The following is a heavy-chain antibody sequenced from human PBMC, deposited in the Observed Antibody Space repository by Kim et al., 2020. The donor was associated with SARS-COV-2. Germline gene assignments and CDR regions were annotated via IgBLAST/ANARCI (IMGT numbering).Heavy chain of an antibody. CDR1: GFTFGDYA. D-gene: IGHD6-19*01. Sequence: GGSLRLSCTASGFTFGDYAMSWVRQAPGKGLEWVGFIRSEAYGGTTEYAASVKGRFTISRDDSKSIAYLQMNSLKTEDTAVYYCTTVYSSRWDFDYWGQGTLDTVSS. V-gene: IGHV3-49*04. CDR2: IRSEAYGGTT. CDR3: TTVYSSRWDFDY. J-gene: IGHJ4*02.